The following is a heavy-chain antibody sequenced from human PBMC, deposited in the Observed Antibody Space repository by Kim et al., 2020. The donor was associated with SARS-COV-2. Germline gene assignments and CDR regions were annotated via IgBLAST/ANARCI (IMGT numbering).Heavy chain of an antibody. CDR2: IYYIGST. D-gene: IGHD2-8*02. V-gene: IGHV4-59*08. CDR1: GGSISSYY. CDR3: ARLGCTGGKCYYYCYGVDV. Sequence: SETLSLTCTVSGGSISSYYWTWIRQPPGKGLEWIGYIYYIGSTIYNPSLKSRITISLDTSKNQFSLKLSSVTAADTAVYYCARLGCTGGKCYYYCYGVDVGRQRTTVTVSS. J-gene: IGHJ6*02.